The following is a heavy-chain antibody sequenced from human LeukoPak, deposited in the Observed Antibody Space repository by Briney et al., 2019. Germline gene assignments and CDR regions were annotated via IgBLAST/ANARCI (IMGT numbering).Heavy chain of an antibody. D-gene: IGHD6-25*01. CDR3: ARVTAYSSENYFDY. Sequence: SETLSLTCAVYGGSFSGYYWSWIRQPPGKGLEWIGNFYHSGSTYYNPSLKSRVTISVDTSKNQFSLKLSSVTAADTAVYYCARVTAYSSENYFDYWGQGTLVTVSS. V-gene: IGHV4-34*01. CDR1: GGSFSGYY. J-gene: IGHJ4*02. CDR2: FYHSGST.